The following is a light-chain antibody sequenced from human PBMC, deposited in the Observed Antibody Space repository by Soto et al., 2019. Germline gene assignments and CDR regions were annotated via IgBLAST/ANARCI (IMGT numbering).Light chain of an antibody. Sequence: QAASVSGSPGQSITISCTGTSSDVGGYNYVSWHQQHPGKAPKLMIYDVSNRPSGVSNRFSGSKSGNTASLTISGLQAEDEADYYCSSYTSSSTSGVFGGGTKLTVL. CDR3: SSYTSSSTSGV. J-gene: IGLJ3*02. CDR2: DVS. V-gene: IGLV2-14*01. CDR1: SSDVGGYNY.